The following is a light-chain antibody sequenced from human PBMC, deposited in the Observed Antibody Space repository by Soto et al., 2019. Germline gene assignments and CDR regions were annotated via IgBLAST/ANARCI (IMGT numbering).Light chain of an antibody. V-gene: IGLV2-8*01. Sequence: QSALTQPPSASGSPGQSVTISCTGTSSDVGGYNYVSWYQQYPGKAPKLMIYDVTKRPSGVPDRFSGSKSGNTASLTVSGLQAEDEADYYCSSYAGSNNLVFGTGTKLTAL. CDR3: SSYAGSNNLV. J-gene: IGLJ1*01. CDR1: SSDVGGYNY. CDR2: DVT.